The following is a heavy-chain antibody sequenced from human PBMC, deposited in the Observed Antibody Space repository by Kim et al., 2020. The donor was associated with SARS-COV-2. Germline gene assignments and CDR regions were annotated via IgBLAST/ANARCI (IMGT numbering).Heavy chain of an antibody. CDR2: IGSTSENI. V-gene: IGHV3-23*05. J-gene: IGHJ4*02. Sequence: GGSLRLSCAGSGFNFGTYAMLWIRQAPGKGLEWVSRIGSTSENIYYADSVKGRFTTSRDNSKNTVFLQIHSLGDEDKAIYYCVKGRSTVPGSKDFDYWGQGTLVTVSS. CDR3: VKGRSTVPGSKDFDY. CDR1: GFNFGTYA. D-gene: IGHD6-19*01.